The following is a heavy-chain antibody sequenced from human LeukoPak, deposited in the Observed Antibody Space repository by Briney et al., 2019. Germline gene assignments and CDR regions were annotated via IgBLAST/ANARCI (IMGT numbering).Heavy chain of an antibody. D-gene: IGHD3-9*01. CDR1: GFTFSTYT. V-gene: IGHV3-21*01. CDR2: ITASSTST. CDR3: ATTYYDILTGYNPYFDY. J-gene: IGHJ4*02. Sequence: PGGSLRLSCAASGFTFSTYTMSWVRQAPGKGLEWVSSITASSTSTYYADSVKGRFTISRDNAKNSLYLQMNSLRAEDTAVYYCATTYYDILTGYNPYFDYWGQGTLVTVSS.